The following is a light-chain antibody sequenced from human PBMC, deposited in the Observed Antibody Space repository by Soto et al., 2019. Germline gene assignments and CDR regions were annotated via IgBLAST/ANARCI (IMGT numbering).Light chain of an antibody. CDR2: SSD. Sequence: QSVLTQPPSASGTPGQRVTISCSGSSSNIGSNAVNWYQQLPGTAPKLLIYSSDQRPSGVPDRFSGSKSGTSASLAISGLQSEDEADYYCAAWDDSLIGVVFGGGTKVTVL. J-gene: IGLJ2*01. V-gene: IGLV1-44*01. CDR3: AAWDDSLIGVV. CDR1: SSNIGSNA.